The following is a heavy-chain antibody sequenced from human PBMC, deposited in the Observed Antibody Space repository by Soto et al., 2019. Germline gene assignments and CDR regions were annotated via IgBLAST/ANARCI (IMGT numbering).Heavy chain of an antibody. CDR3: ARVYYDSSGYPDGYFQH. V-gene: IGHV1-18*04. Sequence: GASVKVSCKASGYTFTSYGISWVRQAPGQGLEWMGWISAYNGNTNYAQKLQGRVTMTTDTSTSTAYMELRSLRSDDTAVYYCARVYYDSSGYPDGYFQHWGQGTLVTVSS. CDR1: GYTFTSYG. D-gene: IGHD3-22*01. CDR2: ISAYNGNT. J-gene: IGHJ1*01.